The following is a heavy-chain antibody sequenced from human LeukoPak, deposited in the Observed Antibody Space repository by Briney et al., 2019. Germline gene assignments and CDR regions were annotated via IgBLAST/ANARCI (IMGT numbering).Heavy chain of an antibody. CDR1: GYTLTHYA. CDR3: ARVPFVLMGDTGNWFDP. Sequence: ASVKVSCKASGYTLTHYAMNWVRQAPGQGLEWMGWINTHTGNPTYAQGFTGRFVFSLDASVSTAYLQIRRLKAEDTAVYYCARVPFVLMGDTGNWFDPWGQGTLVTVSS. J-gene: IGHJ5*02. V-gene: IGHV7-4-1*01. CDR2: INTHTGNP. D-gene: IGHD2-8*01.